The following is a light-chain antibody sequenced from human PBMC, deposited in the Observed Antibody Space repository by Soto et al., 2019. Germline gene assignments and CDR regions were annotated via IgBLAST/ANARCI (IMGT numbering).Light chain of an antibody. V-gene: IGKV2-28*01. J-gene: IGKJ3*01. CDR2: WGS. CDR1: QSLLHSSGYTY. Sequence: EIVMTQSPLSLPVTPGEPVSISCRSSQSLLHSSGYTYLDWYQQKPGQSPKLLIYWGSNRASGVPDRFSGSGSGTDFTLKISRVEAEDVGLYYCMQALQTPLTFGPGTRVDIK. CDR3: MQALQTPLT.